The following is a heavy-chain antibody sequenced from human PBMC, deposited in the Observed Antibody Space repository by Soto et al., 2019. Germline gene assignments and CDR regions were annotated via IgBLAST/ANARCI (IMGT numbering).Heavy chain of an antibody. CDR1: RFSFSDYA. Sequence: PGGSMRLSCAASRFSFSDYAMNWVRQAPGKGLEWVSGISGSGGNTYYAGSVKGRFTISRGNYKNTLHLQMNSLRAEDTAVYYCAKGERTSVSTFFDGWGQGTLVTVSS. V-gene: IGHV3-23*01. CDR3: AKGERTSVSTFFDG. CDR2: ISGSGGNT. D-gene: IGHD5-12*01. J-gene: IGHJ4*02.